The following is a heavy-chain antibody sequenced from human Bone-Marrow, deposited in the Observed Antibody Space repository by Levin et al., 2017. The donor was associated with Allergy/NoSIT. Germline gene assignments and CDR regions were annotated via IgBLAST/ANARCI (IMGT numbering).Heavy chain of an antibody. J-gene: IGHJ4*02. Sequence: GGSLRLSCTASGSIFTGYYIHWVRQAPGQRPEWMGWINPNSGGTNYAQRFRGRVTMTRDTSITTAYMELSRVTSDDTAVYYCARGPLEWRHWYYFDYWGQGILVSVSS. D-gene: IGHD2-8*02. CDR1: GSIFTGYY. V-gene: IGHV1-2*02. CDR3: ARGPLEWRHWYYFDY. CDR2: INPNSGGT.